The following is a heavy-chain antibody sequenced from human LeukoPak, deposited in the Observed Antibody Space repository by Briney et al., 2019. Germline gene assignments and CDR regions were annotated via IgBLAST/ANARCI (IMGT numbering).Heavy chain of an antibody. D-gene: IGHD3-22*01. V-gene: IGHV4-61*02. CDR3: ARDGGWDSSGYYLQYFQH. CDR1: GGSISSGSYY. Sequence: PSETLSLTCTVSGGSISSGSYYWSWIRQPAGKGLEWIGRIYTSGSTNYNPSLKSRVTISVDTSKNQFSLKLSSVTAADTAVYYCARDGGWDSSGYYLQYFQHWGQGTLVTVSS. J-gene: IGHJ1*01. CDR2: IYTSGST.